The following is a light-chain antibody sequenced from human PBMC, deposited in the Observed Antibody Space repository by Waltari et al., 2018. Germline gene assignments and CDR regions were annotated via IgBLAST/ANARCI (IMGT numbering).Light chain of an antibody. CDR3: SSYRDSSTRI. J-gene: IGLJ2*01. Sequence: QSALTQPASVSGSPGQPITISCTGSSNDVGGYDFVSWYQQHPGKAPKLIIYDVSDRPSVVSNRFSGSKSGNTASLTISGLQAEDEAGYYCSSYRDSSTRIFGGGTKLTVL. V-gene: IGLV2-14*03. CDR2: DVS. CDR1: SNDVGGYDF.